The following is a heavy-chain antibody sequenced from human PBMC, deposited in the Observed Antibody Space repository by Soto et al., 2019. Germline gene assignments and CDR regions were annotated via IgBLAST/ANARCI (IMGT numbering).Heavy chain of an antibody. V-gene: IGHV1-18*01. D-gene: IGHD3-3*01. J-gene: IGHJ3*02. CDR1: GYTFNSSV. CDR3: ARPRSGTRKDAFDI. CDR2: ISAYNGNT. Sequence: ASVKVSCKASGYTFNSSVITWLRQTPGQGLEWMGWISAYNGNTNYAQKLQGRVTMTTDTSTSTAYMELRSLRSDDTAVYYCARPRSGTRKDAFDIWGQGTMVTVSS.